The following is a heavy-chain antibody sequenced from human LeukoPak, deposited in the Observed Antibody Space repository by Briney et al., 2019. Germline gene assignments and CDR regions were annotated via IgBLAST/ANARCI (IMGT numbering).Heavy chain of an antibody. D-gene: IGHD3-16*01. CDR3: ARDHAYGDYVDY. CDR1: GGTFSSYA. Sequence: SVKVSCKASGGTFSSYAISWVRQAPGQGLEWMGGIIPIFGTANYAQKFQGRVTITADESTSTAFMELSSLRSEDTAVYYCARDHAYGDYVDYWGQGTLVTVSS. CDR2: IIPIFGTA. J-gene: IGHJ4*02. V-gene: IGHV1-69*13.